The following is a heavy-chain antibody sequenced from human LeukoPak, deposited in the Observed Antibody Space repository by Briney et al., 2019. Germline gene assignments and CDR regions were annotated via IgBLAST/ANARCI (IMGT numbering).Heavy chain of an antibody. CDR2: VYYTGRT. Sequence: SETLSLTCTVSADSISTSNYYWGWIRQPPGKGLVWIGSVYYTGRTYDNPSLKSRVTISVDTSKNQFSLKLNSVTAADTAVYYCATTPHYEGGGFDIWGQGTMVTVSS. CDR1: ADSISTSNYY. CDR3: ATTPHYEGGGFDI. D-gene: IGHD3-16*01. J-gene: IGHJ3*02. V-gene: IGHV4-39*01.